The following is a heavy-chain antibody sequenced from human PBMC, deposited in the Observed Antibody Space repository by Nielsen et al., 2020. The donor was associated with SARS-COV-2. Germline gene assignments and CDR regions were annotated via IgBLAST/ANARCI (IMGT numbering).Heavy chain of an antibody. V-gene: IGHV3-9*01. J-gene: IGHJ4*02. CDR1: GFTFDDYA. Sequence: SLKISCAASGFTFDDYAMHWVRQARGKGLEWVSGISWNSGSIGYADSVKGRFTISRDNAKNSLYLQMNSLRAEDTALYYCAKDISPRYCSGGSCYRTFDYWGQGTLVTASS. CDR2: ISWNSGSI. CDR3: AKDISPRYCSGGSCYRTFDY. D-gene: IGHD2-15*01.